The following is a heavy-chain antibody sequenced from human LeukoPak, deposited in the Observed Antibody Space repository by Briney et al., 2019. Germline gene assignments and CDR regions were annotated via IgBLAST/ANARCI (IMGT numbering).Heavy chain of an antibody. J-gene: IGHJ4*02. Sequence: PGGSLRLSCAASGFIFKNYEMNWVRQAPGGGLEWVSSVSSSATTIYYTDSVKGRFTISRDNAKNSLFPQMNSLRVEDTAVYYCVRVYCSTTSCYGVDSWGQGTLVTVSS. CDR3: VRVYCSTTSCYGVDS. D-gene: IGHD2-2*01. V-gene: IGHV3-48*03. CDR2: VSSSATTI. CDR1: GFIFKNYE.